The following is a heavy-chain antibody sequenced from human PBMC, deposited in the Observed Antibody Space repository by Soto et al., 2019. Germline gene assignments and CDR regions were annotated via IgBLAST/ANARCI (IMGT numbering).Heavy chain of an antibody. CDR3: ARGRYYGSGRGARKVDY. V-gene: IGHV1-8*01. Sequence: QVQLVQSGAEVKKPGASVKVSCKASGYTFTSYDINWVRQATGQGLEWMGWMNPNSGNTGYAQKFQGRVTMTRNTSISTAYMERSSLRSEDTAVYYCARGRYYGSGRGARKVDYWGQGTLVTVSS. D-gene: IGHD3-10*01. CDR2: MNPNSGNT. CDR1: GYTFTSYD. J-gene: IGHJ4*02.